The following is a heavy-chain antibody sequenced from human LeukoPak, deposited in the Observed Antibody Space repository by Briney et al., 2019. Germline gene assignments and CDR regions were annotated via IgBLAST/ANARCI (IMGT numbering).Heavy chain of an antibody. CDR2: ISYDGSNK. Sequence: GGSLRLSCAASGFTFSSYAMHWVRQAPGKGLEWVAVISYDGSNKYYADSVKGRFTISRDNSKNTLYLQMNSLRAEDTAVYYCARGDDGYGSGSYLFDYWGQGTLVTVSS. J-gene: IGHJ4*02. CDR1: GFTFSSYA. CDR3: ARGDDGYGSGSYLFDY. V-gene: IGHV3-30*04. D-gene: IGHD3-10*01.